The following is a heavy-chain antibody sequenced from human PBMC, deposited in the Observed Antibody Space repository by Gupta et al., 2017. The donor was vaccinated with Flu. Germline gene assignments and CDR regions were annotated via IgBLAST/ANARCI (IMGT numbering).Heavy chain of an antibody. CDR1: GFTFSSYG. V-gene: IGHV3-30*18. Sequence: QVQLVESGGGVVQPGRSLRLSCAASGFTFSSYGMHWVRQAPGKGLELVAVISYDGSNKYYADSVKGRFTISRDNSKNTLYLQMNSLRAEDTAVYYCANSDYRLPFDYWGQGTLVTVSS. CDR3: ANSDYRLPFDY. CDR2: ISYDGSNK. D-gene: IGHD4-11*01. J-gene: IGHJ4*02.